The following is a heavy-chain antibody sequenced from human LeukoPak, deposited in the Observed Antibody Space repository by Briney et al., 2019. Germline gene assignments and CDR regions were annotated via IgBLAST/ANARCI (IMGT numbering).Heavy chain of an antibody. CDR1: GFSFSSYW. Sequence: GGSLGLSCVASGFSFSSYWMHWVRQAPGKGLEWVANIKQDGSERFYVGSVKGRFTISRDNAKKSLYLQMDSLRVEDTAVYYCASDFVVDFWGQGTLVTVSS. V-gene: IGHV3-7*01. CDR2: IKQDGSER. CDR3: ASDFVVDF. D-gene: IGHD2-21*01. J-gene: IGHJ4*02.